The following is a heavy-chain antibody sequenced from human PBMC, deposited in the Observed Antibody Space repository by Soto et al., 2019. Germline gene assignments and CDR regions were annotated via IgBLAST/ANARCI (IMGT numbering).Heavy chain of an antibody. D-gene: IGHD2-2*01. J-gene: IGHJ6*03. CDR3: ARDGEDIVVVPAAMYYYYMDV. CDR1: GFTFSSYG. Sequence: GGSLRLPCAASGFTFSSYGMHWVRQAPGKGLEWVAVIWYDGSNKYYADSVKGRFTISRDNSKNTLYLQMNSLRAEDTAVYYCARDGEDIVVVPAAMYYYYMDVWGKGTTVTVSS. V-gene: IGHV3-33*01. CDR2: IWYDGSNK.